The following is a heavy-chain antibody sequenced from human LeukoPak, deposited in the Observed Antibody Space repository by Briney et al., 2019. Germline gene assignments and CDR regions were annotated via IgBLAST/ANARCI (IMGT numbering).Heavy chain of an antibody. J-gene: IGHJ6*02. CDR3: ARLHSGWGPYYYYYYGMDV. CDR1: GYTFTSYD. CDR2: MNSNSGNT. D-gene: IGHD6-19*01. Sequence: ASVKVSCKASGYTFTSYDINWVRQATGQGLEWMGWMNSNSGNTGYAQKFQGRVTMTRNTSISTAYMELSSLRSEDTAVYYCARLHSGWGPYYYYYYGMDVWGQGTTVTVSS. V-gene: IGHV1-8*01.